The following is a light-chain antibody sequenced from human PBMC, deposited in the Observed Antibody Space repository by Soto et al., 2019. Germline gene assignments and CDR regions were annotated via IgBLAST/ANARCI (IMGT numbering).Light chain of an antibody. V-gene: IGKV3-15*01. CDR3: QQYSKWPWT. CDR1: QSVSNS. J-gene: IGKJ1*01. Sequence: EIVMTQSPATLSVSPGERATLACRASQSVSNSLAWHPQNPGQAPRLLIYGASTRATGIPARFSESGSGTDFTLTIRSVETEGGAVYYCQQYSKWPWTLGTGTKV. CDR2: GAS.